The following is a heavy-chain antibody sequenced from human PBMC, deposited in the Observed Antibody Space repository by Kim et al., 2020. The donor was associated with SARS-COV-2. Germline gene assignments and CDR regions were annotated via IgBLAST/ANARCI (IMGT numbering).Heavy chain of an antibody. CDR3: ARGHVVVTAKSYYFDY. J-gene: IGHJ4*02. Sequence: SETLSLTCAVYGGSFSGYYWSWIRQPPGKGLEWIGEINHSGSTNYNPSLKSRVTISVDTSKNQFSLKLSSVTAADTAVYYCARGHVVVTAKSYYFDYWGQGTLVTVSS. CDR1: GGSFSGYY. CDR2: INHSGST. V-gene: IGHV4-34*01. D-gene: IGHD2-21*02.